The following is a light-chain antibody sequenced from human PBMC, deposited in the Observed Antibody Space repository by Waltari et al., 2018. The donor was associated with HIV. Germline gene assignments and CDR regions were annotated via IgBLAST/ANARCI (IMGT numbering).Light chain of an antibody. V-gene: IGKV4-1*01. Sequence: EIVMTQSPASLSVSPGERATLNCKSNQSLFYTSDNKNFLAWYQQKAGQRPRLLIYWSSTRASGVPDRSSGSGSETDFTLTITSLQAEDVAIYFCQQYFSVPYTFGQGTKLEIK. CDR3: QQYFSVPYT. J-gene: IGKJ2*01. CDR2: WSS. CDR1: QSLFYTSDNKNF.